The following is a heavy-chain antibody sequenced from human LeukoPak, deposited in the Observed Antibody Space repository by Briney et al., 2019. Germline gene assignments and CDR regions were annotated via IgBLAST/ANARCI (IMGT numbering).Heavy chain of an antibody. Sequence: SSQTLSLTSSVSTVSISSGDYYWSWLRQPPGKGLEWIGYIYYSGSTYYNPSLKSRVTISVDTSKNQFSLKLSSVTAADTAVYYCARDSLLAAAGSSDYWGQGTLVTVSS. CDR3: ARDSLLAAAGSSDY. CDR2: IYYSGST. CDR1: TVSISSGDYY. J-gene: IGHJ4*02. D-gene: IGHD6-13*01. V-gene: IGHV4-30-4*08.